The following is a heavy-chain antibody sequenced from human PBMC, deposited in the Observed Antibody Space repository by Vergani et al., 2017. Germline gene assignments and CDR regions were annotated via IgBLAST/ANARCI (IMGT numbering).Heavy chain of an antibody. D-gene: IGHD2-21*02. V-gene: IGHV1-69*02. CDR1: GGTFSSYT. J-gene: IGHJ4*02. CDR3: VTSELAYCGGDGYSYFDY. CDR2: IIPILGIA. Sequence: QVQLVQSGAELKKPGSSVTVSCKASGGTFSSYTISWVRQAPGQGLEWMGRIIPILGIANYAQKFQGRVTLTADKTTNTADMELSSLRSEDTAVYYCVTSELAYCGGDGYSYFDYWGQGTLVTVSS.